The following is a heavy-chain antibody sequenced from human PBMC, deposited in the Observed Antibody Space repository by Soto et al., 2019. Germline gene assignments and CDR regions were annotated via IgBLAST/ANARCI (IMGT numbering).Heavy chain of an antibody. D-gene: IGHD2-21*02. J-gene: IGHJ5*02. CDR3: ARQAVVTAFDH. CDR1: GFTFSSYE. Sequence: TGESLSLSCAASGFTFSSYEMNWVRQAPGKGLEWDSYISSSGSTIYYAAAVRGRFTNSRDNAQKTLYLQMNSLRAEVPAVCYCARQAVVTAFDHWGQGTLVTVSS. CDR2: ISSSGSTI. V-gene: IGHV3-48*03.